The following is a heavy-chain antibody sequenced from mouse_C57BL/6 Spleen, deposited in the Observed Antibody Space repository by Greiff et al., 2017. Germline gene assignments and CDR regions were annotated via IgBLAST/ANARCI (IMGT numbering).Heavy chain of an antibody. J-gene: IGHJ2*01. V-gene: IGHV1-53*01. CDR2: INPSNGGT. Sequence: VQLQQPGTELVKPGASVKLSCKASGYTFTSYWMHWVKQRPGQGLEWIGNINPSNGGTNYNEKFKSRATLTVDKSSSTAYMQLSSLTSEDSAVYYCARAYYSGSSYSEHVDYWGQGTTLTVSS. CDR1: GYTFTSYW. CDR3: ARAYYSGSSYSEHVDY. D-gene: IGHD1-1*01.